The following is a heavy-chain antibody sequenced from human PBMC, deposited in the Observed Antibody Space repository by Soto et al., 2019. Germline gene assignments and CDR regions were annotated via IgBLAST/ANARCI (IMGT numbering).Heavy chain of an antibody. Sequence: GASVKVSCKASGGTFSSYAISWVRQAPGQGLEWMGGIIPIFGTANYAQKFQGRVTITADKSTSTAYMELSSLRSEDTAVYYCARLYSGYDSDYYYYYGMDVWGQGTTVTVSS. V-gene: IGHV1-69*06. CDR1: GGTFSSYA. CDR3: ARLYSGYDSDYYYYYGMDV. D-gene: IGHD5-12*01. J-gene: IGHJ6*02. CDR2: IIPIFGTA.